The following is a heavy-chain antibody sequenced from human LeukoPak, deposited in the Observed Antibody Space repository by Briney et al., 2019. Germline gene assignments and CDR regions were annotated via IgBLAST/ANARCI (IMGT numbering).Heavy chain of an antibody. CDR2: ISSSSSYI. J-gene: IGHJ6*03. CDR3: ARDRLLWFGYYYYYMDV. V-gene: IGHV3-21*01. D-gene: IGHD3-10*01. CDR1: GFTFNSYA. Sequence: GGSLRLSCAASGFTFNSYAMTWVRQAPGKGLEWVSSISSSSSYIYYADSVKGRFTISRANAKNSLYLHMNSLRAEDTAVYYCARDRLLWFGYYYYYMDVWGKGTTVTISS.